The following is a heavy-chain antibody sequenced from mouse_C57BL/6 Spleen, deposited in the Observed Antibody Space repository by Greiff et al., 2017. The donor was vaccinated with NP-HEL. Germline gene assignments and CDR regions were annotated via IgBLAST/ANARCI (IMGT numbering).Heavy chain of an antibody. D-gene: IGHD2-2*01. J-gene: IGHJ4*01. V-gene: IGHV1-54*01. CDR3: ARGYYGYDVGYAMDY. CDR2: INPGSGGT. Sequence: QVQLQQSGAELVRPGTSVKVSCKASGYAFTNYLIEWVKQRPGQGLEWIGVINPGSGGTNYNEKFKGKATLTADKSSSTAYMQLSSLTSEDSAVYFCARGYYGYDVGYAMDYWGQGTSVTVSS. CDR1: GYAFTNYL.